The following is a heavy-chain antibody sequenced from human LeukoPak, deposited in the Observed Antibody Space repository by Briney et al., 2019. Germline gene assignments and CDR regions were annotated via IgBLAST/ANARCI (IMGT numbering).Heavy chain of an antibody. D-gene: IGHD6-13*01. V-gene: IGHV1-69*04. CDR3: ARGNTFGAGTVNWFDP. CDR1: GGTFSSYA. Sequence: SVKVSCKSSGGTFSSYAISWVRQAPGQGHEWMGRIIPILGIANYAQKFQGRVTITADKSTSTAYMELSSLRSEDTAVYYCARGNTFGAGTVNWFDPWGQGTLVAVSS. J-gene: IGHJ5*02. CDR2: IIPILGIA.